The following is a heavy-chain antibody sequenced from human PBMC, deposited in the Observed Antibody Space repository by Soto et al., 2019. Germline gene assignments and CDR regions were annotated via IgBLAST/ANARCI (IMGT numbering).Heavy chain of an antibody. J-gene: IGHJ5*02. Sequence: EVQLLEAGGGLVQPGGSLRLSCAASGFPFSSYAMSWVRQAPGKGLEWVSDFSGSGGSTYYADSVKGRFTISRDNSKNTRYLQMNSLRAEDTAVYYCAKDGIGALLWFGELSPWGQGALVTVSS. CDR3: AKDGIGALLWFGELSP. CDR2: FSGSGGST. D-gene: IGHD3-10*01. CDR1: GFPFSSYA. V-gene: IGHV3-23*01.